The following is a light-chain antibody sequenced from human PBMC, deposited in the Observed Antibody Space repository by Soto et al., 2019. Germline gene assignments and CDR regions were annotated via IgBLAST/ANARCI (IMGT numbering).Light chain of an antibody. V-gene: IGLV2-23*01. CDR2: EGS. CDR3: CSYADNYSYV. J-gene: IGLJ1*01. CDR1: SSDVGSYNL. Sequence: QSVLTQPASVSGSPGQSITISCTGTSSDVGSYNLVSWYQQHPGKAPKLMIYEGSKRPSGVSNRFSGSKSGNTASLTISGLQAEDEADYYCCSYADNYSYVFGTGTKVTVL.